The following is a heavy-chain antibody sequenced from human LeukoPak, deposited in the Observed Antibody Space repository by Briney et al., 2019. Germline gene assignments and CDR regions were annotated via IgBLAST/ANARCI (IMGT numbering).Heavy chain of an antibody. Sequence: PSETLSLTCTVSGGSISPYYWIWIRQPPGKGLEWIGYIYYSGSTNYNPSLKSRVTKSVDTSKNQFSLKLSSVTAADTAVYYCARSRVKDIVVVPAAITPVYFDYWGQGTLVTVSS. CDR2: IYYSGST. CDR3: ARSRVKDIVVVPAAITPVYFDY. D-gene: IGHD2-2*01. J-gene: IGHJ4*02. CDR1: GGSISPYY. V-gene: IGHV4-59*01.